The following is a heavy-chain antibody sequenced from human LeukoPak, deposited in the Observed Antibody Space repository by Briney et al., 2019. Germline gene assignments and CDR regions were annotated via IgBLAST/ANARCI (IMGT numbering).Heavy chain of an antibody. J-gene: IGHJ6*02. CDR1: GGSISSYY. CDR2: IYYSGST. D-gene: IGHD4-17*01. Sequence: SETLSLTCTVSGGSISSYYWSWFRQHPGKGLEWIGYIYYSGSTYYNPSPKSRVTISVDTSKNQFSLKLSSVTAADTAVYYCARAATVTTYYYGMDVWGQGTTVTVSS. CDR3: ARAATVTTYYYGMDV. V-gene: IGHV4-59*06.